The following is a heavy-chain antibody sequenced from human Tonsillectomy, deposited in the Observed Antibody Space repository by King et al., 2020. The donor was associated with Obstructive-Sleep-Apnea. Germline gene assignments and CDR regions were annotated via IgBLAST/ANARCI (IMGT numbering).Heavy chain of an antibody. CDR1: GFNFNNYA. D-gene: IGHD3-10*01. CDR3: ARVLGIGSYYVAFDI. V-gene: IGHV3-30*04. CDR2: ISYDGNNK. Sequence: VQLVESGGGVVQPGRSLRLSCAASGFNFNNYAMHWVRQAPGKGLEWVAVISYDGNNKDYADSVEGRFTISRDSSKNTVFLQVNSLRVGDTAVYYCARVLGIGSYYVAFDIWGQGTMDTVSA. J-gene: IGHJ3*02.